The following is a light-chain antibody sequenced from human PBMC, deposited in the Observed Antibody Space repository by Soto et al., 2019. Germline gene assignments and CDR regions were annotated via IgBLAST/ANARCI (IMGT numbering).Light chain of an antibody. CDR1: QSVSSKY. V-gene: IGKV3-15*01. Sequence: EILFTQSPGSLSFSPGERATVSCLASQSVSSKYLGWYQQKPGQAPRLLIYGASTRATGIPARFSGSGSGTEFTLTISSLQSEDFAVYYCQQYNNWPRTFGQGTKVDIK. CDR2: GAS. CDR3: QQYNNWPRT. J-gene: IGKJ1*01.